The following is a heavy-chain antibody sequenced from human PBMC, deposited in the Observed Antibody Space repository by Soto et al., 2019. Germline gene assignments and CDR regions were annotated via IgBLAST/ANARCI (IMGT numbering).Heavy chain of an antibody. V-gene: IGHV3-7*03. CDR3: ARGYALGWYFDL. Sequence: EVQLVESGGGLVQPGGSLRLSCAASGFTCSSYWMSWVRQAPGKGLEWVANIKQDGSEKYYVDSVKGRFTISRDNAKNSLYLQMNSLRAEDTAVYYCARGYALGWYFDLWGRGPLVTVSS. CDR1: GFTCSSYW. CDR2: IKQDGSEK. D-gene: IGHD3-16*01. J-gene: IGHJ2*01.